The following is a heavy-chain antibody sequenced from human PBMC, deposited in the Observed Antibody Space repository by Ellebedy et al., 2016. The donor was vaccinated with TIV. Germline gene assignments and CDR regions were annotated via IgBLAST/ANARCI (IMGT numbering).Heavy chain of an antibody. V-gene: IGHV1-69*13. CDR3: ASLGGYHQGGYFDY. D-gene: IGHD3-16*02. CDR1: GGTFSSYA. CDR2: IIPIFGTA. Sequence: ASVKVSCKASGGTFSSYAISWVRQAPGQGLEWMGGIIPIFGTANYAQQFQVRVTITADESTSTAYMELSSLRSEDTAVYYCASLGGYHQGGYFDYWGQGTLVTVSS. J-gene: IGHJ4*02.